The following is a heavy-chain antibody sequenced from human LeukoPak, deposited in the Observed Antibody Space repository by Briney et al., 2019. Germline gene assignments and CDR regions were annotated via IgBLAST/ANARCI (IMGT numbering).Heavy chain of an antibody. J-gene: IGHJ6*02. D-gene: IGHD3-16*02. CDR1: GFTFSSYA. V-gene: IGHV3-30-3*01. CDR2: ISYDGSNK. Sequence: PGGSLRLSCAASGFTFSSYAMSWVRQAPGKGLEWVAVISYDGSNKYYTDSVKGRFTISRDNSKNTLYLQMNSLRAEDTAVYYCARGSRYKEGGSYGGIYYYYGMDVWGQGTTVTVSS. CDR3: ARGSRYKEGGSYGGIYYYYGMDV.